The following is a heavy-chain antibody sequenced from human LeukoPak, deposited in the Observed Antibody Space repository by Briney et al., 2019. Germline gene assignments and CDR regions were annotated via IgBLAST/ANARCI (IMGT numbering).Heavy chain of an antibody. Sequence: GGSLRLSCAASGVTVSNNYMSWVRQAPGKGLEWVSVIYSGGSTYYADSVKGRFTISRDDSKNTLYLQMGSLRAEDTALYYCARDKAVLDIWSQGTMVTVAS. V-gene: IGHV3-53*01. CDR1: GVTVSNNY. J-gene: IGHJ3*02. CDR3: ARDKAVLDI. D-gene: IGHD2/OR15-2a*01. CDR2: IYSGGST.